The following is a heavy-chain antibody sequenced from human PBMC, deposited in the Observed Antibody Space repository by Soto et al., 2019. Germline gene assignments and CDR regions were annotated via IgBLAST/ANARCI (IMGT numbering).Heavy chain of an antibody. Sequence: QIQLLQSGAEVKKPGASVKVTCKASGYTFRNFGISWVRQAPGQGLEWMGWISAYNANANYAQKFQGRLTMTADTSTSTAYMELRSLRSDDTAVYYCERENSYFAYWGQGTLVTVSS. V-gene: IGHV1-18*01. J-gene: IGHJ4*02. CDR3: ERENSYFAY. CDR2: ISAYNANA. CDR1: GYTFRNFG.